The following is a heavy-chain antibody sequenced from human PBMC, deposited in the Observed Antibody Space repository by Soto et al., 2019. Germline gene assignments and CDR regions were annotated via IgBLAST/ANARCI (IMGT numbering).Heavy chain of an antibody. CDR2: INHSGST. Sequence: PSETLSLTCAVYGGSFSGYYWSWIRQPPGKGLEWIGEINHSGSTNYNPSLKSRVTISVDTSKNQFSLQLSSVTAAATAVYYCARGPVYYDYVWGSYYGMDVWGQGTTVTVSS. J-gene: IGHJ6*02. V-gene: IGHV4-34*01. CDR1: GGSFSGYY. D-gene: IGHD3-16*01. CDR3: ARGPVYYDYVWGSYYGMDV.